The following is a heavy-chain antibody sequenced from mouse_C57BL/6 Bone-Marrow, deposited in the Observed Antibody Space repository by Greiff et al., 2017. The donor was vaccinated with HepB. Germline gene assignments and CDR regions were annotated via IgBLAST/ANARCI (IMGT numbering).Heavy chain of an antibody. D-gene: IGHD2-3*01. CDR2: VNPNYGNT. CDR3: ARDDGYYSYWYFDV. V-gene: IGHV1-39*01. CDR1: GYSFTDYN. J-gene: IGHJ1*03. Sequence: EVQLQQSGPELVKPGASVKISCKASGYSFTDYNMNWVKPSNGKSLEWIGVVNPNYGNTSYNQKFMGKATLTVDHSSSTAHMQLNSLTSEDSAVYYCARDDGYYSYWYFDVWGTGTTVTVSS.